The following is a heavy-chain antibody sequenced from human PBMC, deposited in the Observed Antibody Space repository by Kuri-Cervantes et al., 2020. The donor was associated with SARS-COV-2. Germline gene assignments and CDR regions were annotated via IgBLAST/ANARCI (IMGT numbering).Heavy chain of an antibody. CDR2: IYHSGST. Sequence: GSLRLSCAVSGYSISSGYYWGWIRQPPGKGLEWIGSIYHSGSTYYNPSLKSRVTISVDTSKNQFSLKLSSVTAADTAVYYCAREGGYRWFDPWGQGTLVTVSS. D-gene: IGHD5-12*01. V-gene: IGHV4-38-2*02. J-gene: IGHJ5*02. CDR1: GYSISSGYY. CDR3: AREGGYRWFDP.